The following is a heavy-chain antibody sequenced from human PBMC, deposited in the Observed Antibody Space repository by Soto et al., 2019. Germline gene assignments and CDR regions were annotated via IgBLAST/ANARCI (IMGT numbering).Heavy chain of an antibody. D-gene: IGHD3-22*01. CDR3: ARQRDYYDSSGDSYFDY. V-gene: IGHV4-39*01. CDR1: CVSISSSHYF. J-gene: IGHJ4*02. Sequence: SETLSLTCTVSCVSISSSHYFWGWIRQPPGKGLEWIGSIHHSGSTYYNPSLKSRVTISVDTSKNQFSLKLSSVTAADTALYYCARQRDYYDSSGDSYFDYWGQGTLVTVS. CDR2: IHHSGST.